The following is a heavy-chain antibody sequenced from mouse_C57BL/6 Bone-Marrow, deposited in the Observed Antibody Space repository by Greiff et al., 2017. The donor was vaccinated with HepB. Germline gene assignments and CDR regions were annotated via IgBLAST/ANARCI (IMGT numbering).Heavy chain of an antibody. CDR2: IYPGDGDT. CDR1: GYAFSSSW. V-gene: IGHV1-82*01. CDR3: ASSELVGFAY. Sequence: ESGPELVKPGASVKISCKASGYAFSSSWMNWVKQRPGKGLEWIGRIYPGDGDTNYNGKFKGKATLTADKSSSTAYMQLSSLTSEDSAVYFCASSELVGFAYWGQGTLVTVSA. J-gene: IGHJ3*01.